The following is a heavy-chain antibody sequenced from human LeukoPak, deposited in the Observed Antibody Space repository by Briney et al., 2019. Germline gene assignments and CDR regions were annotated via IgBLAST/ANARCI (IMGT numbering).Heavy chain of an antibody. CDR3: ATGSGHGGLGFDY. D-gene: IGHD5-12*01. Sequence: ASVKVSCKASGYIFTSYGISWVRQAPGQGLEWMGWISGGSGKTKYAQKFQGRVTMTEDTSTDTAYMELSSLRSEDTAVYYCATGSGHGGLGFDYWGQGTLVTVSS. CDR1: GYIFTSYG. J-gene: IGHJ4*02. V-gene: IGHV1-18*01. CDR2: ISGGSGKT.